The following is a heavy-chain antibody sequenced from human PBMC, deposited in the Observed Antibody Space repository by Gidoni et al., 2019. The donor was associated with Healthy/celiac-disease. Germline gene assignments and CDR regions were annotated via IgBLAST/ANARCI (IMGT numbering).Heavy chain of an antibody. D-gene: IGHD2-15*01. V-gene: IGHV5-51*03. Sequence: EVQLVQSGAEVKKQGESLKISCKGSGASFTSYWIGWVRQMPGKGLEWMGIIYPGASDTRYSPSFQGQVTISADKSISTAYLQWSSLKASDTAMYYCGLGAPYCSGGSCYSVRNNRKGDAFDIWGQGTMVTVSS. CDR2: IYPGASDT. CDR1: GASFTSYW. J-gene: IGHJ3*02. CDR3: GLGAPYCSGGSCYSVRNNRKGDAFDI.